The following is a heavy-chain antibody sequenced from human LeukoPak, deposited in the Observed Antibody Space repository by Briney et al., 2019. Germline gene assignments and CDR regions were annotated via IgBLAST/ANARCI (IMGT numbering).Heavy chain of an antibody. CDR2: IYYSGST. V-gene: IGHV4-39*01. CDR1: GGSISSSSYY. Sequence: SETLPLTCTVSGGSISSSSYYWGWIRQPPGKGLEWIGSIYYSGSTYYNPSLKSRVTISVDTSKNQFSLKLSSVTAADTAVYYCARNLGLYDAFDIWGQGTMVTVSS. J-gene: IGHJ3*02. D-gene: IGHD7-27*01. CDR3: ARNLGLYDAFDI.